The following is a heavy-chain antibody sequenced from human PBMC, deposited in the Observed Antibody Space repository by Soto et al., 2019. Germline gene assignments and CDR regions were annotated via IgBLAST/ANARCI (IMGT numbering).Heavy chain of an antibody. CDR1: GGSFSGYY. D-gene: IGHD6-19*01. J-gene: IGHJ4*02. CDR2: INHSGST. CDR3: ARVSKSKGIYSSGWYGGIDY. V-gene: IGHV4-34*01. Sequence: QVQLQQWGAGLLKPSETLSLTCAVYGGSFSGYYWSWIRQPPGNGLEWIGEINHSGSTNYNPSLKSRVTISVDTSKNQFSLKLSSVTAADTAVYYCARVSKSKGIYSSGWYGGIDYWGQGTLVTVSS.